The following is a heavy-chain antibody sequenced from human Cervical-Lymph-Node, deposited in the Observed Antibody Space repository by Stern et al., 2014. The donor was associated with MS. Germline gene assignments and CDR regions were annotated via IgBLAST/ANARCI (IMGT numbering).Heavy chain of an antibody. J-gene: IGHJ5*02. CDR1: GGTFNSYA. CDR2: IIPIFDTT. CDR3: ARDSYANWFDP. Sequence: VQLLESGAEVKKPGSSVKVSCKASGGTFNSYAISWVRQAPGQGLEWMGGIIPIFDTTNYTQKFQGRVTITADESTTTAYMELSSLRSEDTAVYFCARDSYANWFDPWGQGTLVTVSS. V-gene: IGHV1-69*01.